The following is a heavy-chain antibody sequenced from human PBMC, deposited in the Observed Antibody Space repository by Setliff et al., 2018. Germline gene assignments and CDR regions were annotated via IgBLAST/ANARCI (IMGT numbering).Heavy chain of an antibody. CDR3: ARARNKYGAFDY. V-gene: IGHV3-74*01. Sequence: GGSLRLSCAASGFTFSSFWMHWVRQAPGKGLVWVSRIKSDGSSTTYADSVKGRFTISRDNSKNTLYLQMNSLRAEDTAVYYCARARNKYGAFDYWGQGTLVTVSS. CDR1: GFTFSSFW. CDR2: IKSDGSST. D-gene: IGHD4-17*01. J-gene: IGHJ4*02.